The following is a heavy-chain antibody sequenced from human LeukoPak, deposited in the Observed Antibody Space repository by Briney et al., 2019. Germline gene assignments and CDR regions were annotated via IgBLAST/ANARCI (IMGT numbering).Heavy chain of an antibody. J-gene: IGHJ4*02. Sequence: GGSLRLSCAASGFSFSSYTMSWVRQAPGKGLKWVSGISGSGGSTYYADSVKGRFTFSRDNSKNTLYLQMNSLRAEDTAVYYCAKGITLTRTYYFDYWGQGTLVTVSS. V-gene: IGHV3-23*01. CDR1: GFSFSSYT. CDR2: ISGSGGST. D-gene: IGHD1-20*01. CDR3: AKGITLTRTYYFDY.